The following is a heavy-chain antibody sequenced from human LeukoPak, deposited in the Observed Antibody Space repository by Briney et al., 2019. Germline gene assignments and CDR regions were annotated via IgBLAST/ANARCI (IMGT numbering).Heavy chain of an antibody. J-gene: IGHJ4*01. CDR1: GFTFSSYW. D-gene: IGHD1/OR15-1a*01. V-gene: IGHV3-7*01. CDR2: IRQDGGEK. CDR3: ARDGTAPGLYFDL. Sequence: GGSLRLSCAVSGFTFSSYWMNWVRQAPGKGLELGASIRQDGGEKSYVDSVKGRFTISRDNTKNSLYLQMSSLRAEDTAVYYCARDGTAPGLYFDLWGQGTLVTVSS.